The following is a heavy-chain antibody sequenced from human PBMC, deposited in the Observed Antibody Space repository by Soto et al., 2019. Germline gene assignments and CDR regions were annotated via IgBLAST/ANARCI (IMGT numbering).Heavy chain of an antibody. Sequence: SETLSLTCTVSGGSISSSSSCWGWIRQPPGKTLEWIGSLYYSGSTYYNPSLKSRVTISVDTSKNQFSLKLSSVTAADTAVYYCARPYSSGWHFYYWGQGTLVTVSS. V-gene: IGHV4-39*01. D-gene: IGHD6-19*01. J-gene: IGHJ4*02. CDR3: ARPYSSGWHFYY. CDR1: GGSISSSSSC. CDR2: LYYSGST.